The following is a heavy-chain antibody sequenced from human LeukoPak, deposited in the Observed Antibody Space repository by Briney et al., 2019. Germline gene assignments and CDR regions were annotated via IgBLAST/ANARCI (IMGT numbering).Heavy chain of an antibody. CDR3: VKERSRTGYFDY. D-gene: IGHD2-2*01. CDR2: ISWNSGSI. V-gene: IGHV3-9*01. Sequence: GGSLRLSCAASEFTFDNYAMSWVRQAPGKGLEWVSVISWNSGSINYADSVKGRFTISRDNAKNSLYLQMNSLRAEDTAFYYCVKERSRTGYFDYWGQGTLVTVSS. CDR1: EFTFDNYA. J-gene: IGHJ4*02.